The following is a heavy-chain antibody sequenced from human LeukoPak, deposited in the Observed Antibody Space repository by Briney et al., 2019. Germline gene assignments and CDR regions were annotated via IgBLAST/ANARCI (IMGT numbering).Heavy chain of an antibody. V-gene: IGHV3-30*18. Sequence: PGGSLRLSCAASGFTFSSYGMHWVRQAPGKGLEWVAVISYDGSNKYYADSVKGRFTISRDNSKNTLYLQMNSLRAEDTAVYYCAKREVSPGYCYGMDVWGQGTTVTVSS. CDR1: GFTFSSYG. CDR3: AKREVSPGYCYGMDV. CDR2: ISYDGSNK. J-gene: IGHJ6*02. D-gene: IGHD1-26*01.